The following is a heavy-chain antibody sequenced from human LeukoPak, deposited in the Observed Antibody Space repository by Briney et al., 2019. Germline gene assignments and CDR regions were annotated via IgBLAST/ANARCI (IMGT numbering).Heavy chain of an antibody. CDR1: GCTFTSYY. CDR3: ARVRESSNWWGPFDV. CDR2: INPSGGST. J-gene: IGHJ3*01. D-gene: IGHD6-13*01. V-gene: IGHV1-46*01. Sequence: ASVKVSCKPSGCTFTSYYMDWVRQAPGQGLEWMGIINPSGGSTSYAQKFQGRVTMTRDMSTSTVYMELSSLRSEDTAVYYCARVRESSNWWGPFDVWGQGTMVTVS.